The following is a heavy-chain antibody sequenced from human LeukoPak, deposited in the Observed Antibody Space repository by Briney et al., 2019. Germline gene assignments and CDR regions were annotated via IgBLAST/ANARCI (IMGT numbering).Heavy chain of an antibody. D-gene: IGHD5-24*01. CDR3: ARDGGDGYNAYYFDY. V-gene: IGHV1-2*02. CDR2: INPDSGGT. J-gene: IGHJ4*02. CDR1: GYTFTSYG. Sequence: ASVKVSCKAPGYTFTSYGISWVRQAPGQGLEWMGWINPDSGGTSYAQKFQGRVTMTRDTSISTAYMELSKLRFDDTAVYYCARDGGDGYNAYYFDYWGQGSLVTVSS.